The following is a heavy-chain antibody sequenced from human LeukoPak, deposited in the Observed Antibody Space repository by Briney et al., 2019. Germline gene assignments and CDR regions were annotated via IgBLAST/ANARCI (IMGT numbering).Heavy chain of an antibody. J-gene: IGHJ3*02. Sequence: SETLSLTCTVSGGSISSGDYYWSWTRQPPGKGLEWIGYTYYSGSTYYNPSLKSRVTISVDTSKNQFSLKLSSVTAADTAVYYCASLNDYTDAFDIWGQGTMVTVSS. CDR3: ASLNDYTDAFDI. CDR2: TYYSGST. CDR1: GGSISSGDYY. V-gene: IGHV4-30-4*01. D-gene: IGHD4-11*01.